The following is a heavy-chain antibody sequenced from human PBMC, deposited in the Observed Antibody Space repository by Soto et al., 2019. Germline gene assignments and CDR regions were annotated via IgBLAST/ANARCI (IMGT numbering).Heavy chain of an antibody. Sequence: GGSLRLSCAASGFTFSSYAMSWVRQAPGKGLEWVSAISGSGGSTYYADSVKGRFTISRDNSKNTLYLQMNSLRAEDTAVYYCAKEGSYCSSTSCFCDYWGQGTLVPVPP. V-gene: IGHV3-23*01. CDR1: GFTFSSYA. J-gene: IGHJ4*02. CDR2: ISGSGGST. D-gene: IGHD2-2*01. CDR3: AKEGSYCSSTSCFCDY.